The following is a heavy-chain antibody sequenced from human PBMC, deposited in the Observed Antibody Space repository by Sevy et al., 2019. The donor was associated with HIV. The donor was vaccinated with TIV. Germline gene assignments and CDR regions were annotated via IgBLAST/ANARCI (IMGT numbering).Heavy chain of an antibody. V-gene: IGHV4-4*07. CDR3: ASLASGSYAVIFDY. Sequence: SETLSLTCTVSGGSISSYYWSWIRQPAGKGLEWIGRIYTSGSTNYNPSLKSRVTMSVDTSKNPFSLKLSAVTAADTAVYYCASLASGSYAVIFDYWGQGTLVTVSS. D-gene: IGHD3-10*01. CDR1: GGSISSYY. CDR2: IYTSGST. J-gene: IGHJ4*02.